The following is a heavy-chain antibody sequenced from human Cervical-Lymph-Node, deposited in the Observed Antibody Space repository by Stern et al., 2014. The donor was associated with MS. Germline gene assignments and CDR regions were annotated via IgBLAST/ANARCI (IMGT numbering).Heavy chain of an antibody. CDR3: ARDYGDYAFDY. J-gene: IGHJ4*02. Sequence: VQLVQSGAEVKKPGASLKISCKGSGYSFTANWIAWVRQMPGQGLEWMRIIYPGDSDTRYSPSFQGQVTISADKSISTAYLQWSSLKASDTAMYYCARDYGDYAFDYWGQGTLVTVSS. CDR2: IYPGDSDT. CDR1: GYSFTANW. V-gene: IGHV5-51*01. D-gene: IGHD4-17*01.